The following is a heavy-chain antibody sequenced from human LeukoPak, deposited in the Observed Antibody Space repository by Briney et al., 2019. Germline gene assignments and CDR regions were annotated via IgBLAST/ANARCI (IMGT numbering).Heavy chain of an antibody. Sequence: SVKVSCKASGGTFSSYAISWVRQAPGQGLEWMGGIIPIFGTANYAQKFQGRVTITAGESTSTVYMELSSLRSEDTAVYYCATKSPRPHYYDSSGYTGWMDVWGKGTTVTVSS. CDR1: GGTFSSYA. J-gene: IGHJ6*04. V-gene: IGHV1-69*01. CDR2: IIPIFGTA. CDR3: ATKSPRPHYYDSSGYTGWMDV. D-gene: IGHD3-22*01.